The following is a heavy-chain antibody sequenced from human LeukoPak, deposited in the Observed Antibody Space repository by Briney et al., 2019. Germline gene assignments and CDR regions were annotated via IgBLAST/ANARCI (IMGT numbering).Heavy chain of an antibody. CDR2: INPNSGGT. V-gene: IGHV1-2*04. D-gene: IGHD4-23*01. J-gene: IGHJ3*02. Sequence: ASVKVSRKASGYTFTGYYMHWVRQAPGQGLEWMGWINPNSGGTNYAQKFQGWVTMTRDTSISTAYMELSRLRSDDTAVYYCARDNSHLEVAFDIWGQGTMVTVSS. CDR3: ARDNSHLEVAFDI. CDR1: GYTFTGYY.